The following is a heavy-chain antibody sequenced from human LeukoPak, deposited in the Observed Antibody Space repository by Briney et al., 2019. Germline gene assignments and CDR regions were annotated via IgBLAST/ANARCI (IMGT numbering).Heavy chain of an antibody. CDR1: GFTFSSYS. CDR2: ISSSSSYI. J-gene: IGHJ4*02. Sequence: PGGSLRLSCAASGFTFSSYSMNWVRQAPGKGLEWVSSISSSSSYIYYADSVKGRFTISRDNAKNSLYLQMNSLRAEDTAVYYCARDRDSSSWCDYWGQGTLVTVSS. D-gene: IGHD6-13*01. V-gene: IGHV3-21*01. CDR3: ARDRDSSSWCDY.